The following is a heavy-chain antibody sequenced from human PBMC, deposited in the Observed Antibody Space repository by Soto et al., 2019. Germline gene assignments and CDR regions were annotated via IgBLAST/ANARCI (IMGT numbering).Heavy chain of an antibody. CDR3: ARGDYYDIHDY. Sequence: QVQLVQSGAEVKKPGASVKVSCKASGYTFTSYSIHWVRQAPGQRLEWMGWINAGNSHTKYSQKFQGSLTITRDTSASTAYMKLSSLRSEDTAGYYCARGDYYDIHDYWGQGTLVTVSS. D-gene: IGHD3-22*01. V-gene: IGHV1-3*01. CDR2: INAGNSHT. J-gene: IGHJ4*02. CDR1: GYTFTSYS.